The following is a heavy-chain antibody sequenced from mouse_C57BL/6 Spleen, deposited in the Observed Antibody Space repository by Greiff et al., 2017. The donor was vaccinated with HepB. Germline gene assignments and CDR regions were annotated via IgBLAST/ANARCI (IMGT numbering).Heavy chain of an antibody. CDR3: GRSRQWAIGGEGLFGY. Sequence: QLQQSGPELVKPGASVKISCKASGYTFTDYYMNWVKQSHGKSLEWIGDINPNNGGTSYNQKFKGKATLTVDKSSSTAYLELRSLTSEDSAVDDCGRSRQWAIGGEGLFGYWGQGTLVTVS. D-gene: IGHD3-1*01. V-gene: IGHV1-26*01. J-gene: IGHJ3*01. CDR2: INPNNGGT. CDR1: GYTFTDYY.